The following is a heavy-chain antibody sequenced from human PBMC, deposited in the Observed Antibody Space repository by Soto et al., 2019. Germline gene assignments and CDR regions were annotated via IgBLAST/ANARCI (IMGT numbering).Heavy chain of an antibody. CDR2: ISGSGGST. V-gene: IGHV3-23*01. Sequence: EVQLLESGGGLVQPGGSLRLSCAASGFTFSSYAMSWVRQAPGKGLEWVSAISGSGGSTYYAGTVKGRFTITRDNTKNPLYLKMNSLRVEGTGVNYCEKVTTDYFACWVQGTLGTVSS. J-gene: IGHJ4*02. CDR1: GFTFSSYA. CDR3: EKVTTDYFAC.